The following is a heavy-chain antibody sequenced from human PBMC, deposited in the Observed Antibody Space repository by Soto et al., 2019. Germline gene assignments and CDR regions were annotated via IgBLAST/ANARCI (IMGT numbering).Heavy chain of an antibody. CDR3: ERDKITSLFDY. CDR2: INHSGST. CDR1: GGSFSGYY. D-gene: IGHD3-10*01. V-gene: IGHV4-34*01. J-gene: IGHJ4*02. Sequence: QVQLQQWGAGLLKPSETLSLTCAVYGGSFSGYYWTWIRQPPGTGLEWIGEINHSGSTNYNPSLKNLVNISVDTSKNQFSLKLTSVTAADTAVYYCERDKITSLFDYWGQGTLVTVSS.